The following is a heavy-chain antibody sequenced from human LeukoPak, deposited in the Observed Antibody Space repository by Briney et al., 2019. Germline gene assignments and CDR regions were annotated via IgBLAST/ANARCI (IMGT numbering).Heavy chain of an antibody. CDR1: GGSISSYY. CDR3: ARGLVRFLAAGKRWFDP. D-gene: IGHD6-13*01. J-gene: IGHJ5*02. Sequence: PSETLSLTCTVSGGSISSYYWSWIRQPPGKGLEWIGEINHSGSTNYNPSLKSRVTISVDTSKNQFSLKLSSVTAADTAVYYCARGLVRFLAAGKRWFDPWGQGTLVTVSS. CDR2: INHSGST. V-gene: IGHV4-34*01.